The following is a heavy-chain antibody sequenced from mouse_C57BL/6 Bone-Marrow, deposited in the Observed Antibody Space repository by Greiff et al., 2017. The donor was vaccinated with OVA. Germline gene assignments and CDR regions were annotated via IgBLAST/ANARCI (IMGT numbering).Heavy chain of an antibody. CDR2: INPYNGGT. Sequence: EVKLMESGPVLVKPGASVKMSCKASGYTFTDYYMNWVKQSHGKSLEWIGVINPYNGGTSYNQKFKGKATLTVDKSSSTAYMELNSLTSEDSAVYYCADWAYAMDYWGQGTSVTVSS. CDR1: GYTFTDYY. D-gene: IGHD4-1*01. V-gene: IGHV1-19*01. CDR3: ADWAYAMDY. J-gene: IGHJ4*01.